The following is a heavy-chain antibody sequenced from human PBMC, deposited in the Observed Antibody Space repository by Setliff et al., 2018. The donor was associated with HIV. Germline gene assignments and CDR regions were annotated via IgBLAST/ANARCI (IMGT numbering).Heavy chain of an antibody. D-gene: IGHD3-3*01. CDR2: INTNTGNP. V-gene: IGHV7-4-1*02. J-gene: IGHJ4*02. CDR3: ARDLKRPNSNFWGGYPIPFDS. Sequence: EASVKVSCKASGYTFNNYAMNWVRQAPGQGLELMGWINTNTGNPTYAQGFTGRFVFSLDTSVSTAYLQISSLKAEDTAVYFCARDLKRPNSNFWGGYPIPFDSWGQGTLVTVS. CDR1: GYTFNNYA.